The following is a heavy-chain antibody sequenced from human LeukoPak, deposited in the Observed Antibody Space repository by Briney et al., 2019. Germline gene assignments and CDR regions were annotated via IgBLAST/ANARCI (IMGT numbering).Heavy chain of an antibody. CDR1: GLTFRSYA. V-gene: IGHV3-23*01. D-gene: IGHD6-19*01. Sequence: GGSLRLSCAASGLTFRSYAMTWVRQAPGKGLEWVSAISGSGGNTYYADSVKGRFTISRDNSKNTLYLQMNSLRAEDTAVYYCAKATSGWYNLDYWGQGTLVTVSS. CDR3: AKATSGWYNLDY. CDR2: ISGSGGNT. J-gene: IGHJ4*02.